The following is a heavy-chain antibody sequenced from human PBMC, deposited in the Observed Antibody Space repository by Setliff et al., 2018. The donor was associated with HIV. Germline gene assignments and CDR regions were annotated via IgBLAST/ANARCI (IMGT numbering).Heavy chain of an antibody. CDR2: ISTGSSYI. CDR3: ARDTRPTGDAFDI. V-gene: IGHV3-21*01. J-gene: IGHJ3*02. D-gene: IGHD1-1*01. CDR1: GFTFNSYS. Sequence: GGSLRLSCAASGFTFNSYSMNWVRQAAGKGLEWVSSISTGSSYIYYAYSVKGRFTISRDNAKNSLYLQMNSLRAEDTAVYYCARDTRPTGDAFDIWGQGTMVTVSS.